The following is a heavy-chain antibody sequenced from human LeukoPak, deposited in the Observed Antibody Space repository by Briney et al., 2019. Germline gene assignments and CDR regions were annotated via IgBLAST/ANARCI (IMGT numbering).Heavy chain of an antibody. V-gene: IGHV3-23*01. CDR3: APYYDSSGFPRPPKNY. CDR2: ISSSGGNT. J-gene: IGHJ4*02. D-gene: IGHD3-22*01. CDR1: GFTFNNYA. Sequence: PGGSLRLSCAASGFTFNNYAMIWVRQAPGKGLEWLSSISSSGGNTNYADSVKGRFTISRDNSKNTLYLEMNRLRVEDTATYYFAPYYDSSGFPRPPKNYGGQEPLPTVS.